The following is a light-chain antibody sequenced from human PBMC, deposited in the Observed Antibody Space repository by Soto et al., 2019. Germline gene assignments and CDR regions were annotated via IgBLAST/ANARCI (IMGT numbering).Light chain of an antibody. CDR2: WAS. CDR1: QSVLYSSNNKNY. V-gene: IGKV4-1*01. CDR3: QQYYSTPPT. Sequence: DIVMTQSPDSLAVSLGERATINCKSSQSVLYSSNNKNYLAWYQQKPGQPPKLLIYWASTRESGVPDRFSGSGSGTDFTLTISSLQAEDVAVYYCQQYYSTPPTVGQGTKVEIK. J-gene: IGKJ1*01.